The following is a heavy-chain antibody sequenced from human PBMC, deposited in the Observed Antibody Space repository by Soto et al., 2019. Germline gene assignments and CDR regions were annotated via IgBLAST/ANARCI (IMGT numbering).Heavy chain of an antibody. Sequence: ASVKGSCKAAGDTFTTYGINWVRQAPGQGLEWMGWISAYNGNTNYAQKLQGRVTMTTYTSTSTAYMELRSLRSDDTAVYYCARDPHQRFGELYSTVDYWGQGTLVTVSS. CDR3: ARDPHQRFGELYSTVDY. J-gene: IGHJ4*02. CDR1: GDTFTTYG. V-gene: IGHV1-18*01. D-gene: IGHD3-10*01. CDR2: ISAYNGNT.